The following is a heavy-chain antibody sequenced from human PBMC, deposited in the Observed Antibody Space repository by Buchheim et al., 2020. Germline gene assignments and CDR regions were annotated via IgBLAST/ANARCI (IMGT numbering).Heavy chain of an antibody. Sequence: QVQLQESGPGLVKPSETLSLTCNVSGVSMKNYYWSWIRQPPGKGLEWIGYMYYSGGSNYNPSLNGRATISIDTSKSQFSLLLKSISAADTAMYYCARVGTTWAYFDYWGQGT. CDR3: ARVGTTWAYFDY. D-gene: IGHD2/OR15-2a*01. CDR2: MYYSGGS. J-gene: IGHJ4*02. CDR1: GVSMKNYY. V-gene: IGHV4-59*01.